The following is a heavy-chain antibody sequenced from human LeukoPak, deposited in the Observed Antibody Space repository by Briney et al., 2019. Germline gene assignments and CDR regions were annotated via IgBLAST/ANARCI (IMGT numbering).Heavy chain of an antibody. V-gene: IGHV3-23*01. J-gene: IGHJ4*02. CDR1: GFSFSSYA. CDR2: ISSGGDRT. Sequence: GGTLRLSCAATGFSFSSYALSWVGQAPGKGLEWVSAISSGGDRTYYADSVTGRFTISRDNSKNMLFLQMSSLRAEDAAMYYCTREAIATGYAYDWGQGTLVTVFS. CDR3: TREAIATGYAYD. D-gene: IGHD3-16*01.